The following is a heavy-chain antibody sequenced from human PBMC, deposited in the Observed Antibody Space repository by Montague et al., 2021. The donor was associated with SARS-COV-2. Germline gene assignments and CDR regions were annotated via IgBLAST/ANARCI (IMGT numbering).Heavy chain of an antibody. CDR2: IDASGTT. CDR3: ARSAFRYFDRPGMDV. V-gene: IGHV4-61*02. CDR1: GGSIRSDGFY. Sequence: TLSLTCNVSGGSIRSDGFYWNWIRQPAGKGLVWIGRIDASGTTNYTLSLKIRVIISLARSQNQFSLKLSSVIAADTAVYYCARSAFRYFDRPGMDVWGQGTTVTVSS. J-gene: IGHJ6*02. D-gene: IGHD3-9*01.